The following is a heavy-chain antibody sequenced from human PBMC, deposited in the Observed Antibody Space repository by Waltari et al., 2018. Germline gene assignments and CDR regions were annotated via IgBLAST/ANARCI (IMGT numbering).Heavy chain of an antibody. CDR2: INHSGST. Sequence: QVQLQQWGAGLLKPSETLSLTCAVYGGSFSGYYWSWIRQPPGKGLEWIGEINHSGSTNDNPALKSGVTISVDTSKNQFSLKLSSVTAADTAVDYCARGYCSGGSCSPSYYYYGMDVWGQGTTVTVS. V-gene: IGHV4-34*01. CDR3: ARGYCSGGSCSPSYYYYGMDV. D-gene: IGHD2-15*01. J-gene: IGHJ6*02. CDR1: GGSFSGYY.